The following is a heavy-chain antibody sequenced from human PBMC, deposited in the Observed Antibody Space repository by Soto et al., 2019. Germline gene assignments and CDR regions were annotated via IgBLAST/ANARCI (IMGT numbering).Heavy chain of an antibody. CDR3: ARQASYWQGGGGWFDP. Sequence: EVQLVESGGGLVQPGGSLRLSCAASGFTFSAYDMHWVRQPTGKGLEWVSAIGTLHDTYYPDSVKGRFTISRENANNSLYLQMNSLTTGDTAVYYCARQASYWQGGGGWFDPWGQGTLVTVSS. V-gene: IGHV3-13*01. CDR2: IGTLHDT. J-gene: IGHJ5*02. CDR1: GFTFSAYD. D-gene: IGHD2-8*02.